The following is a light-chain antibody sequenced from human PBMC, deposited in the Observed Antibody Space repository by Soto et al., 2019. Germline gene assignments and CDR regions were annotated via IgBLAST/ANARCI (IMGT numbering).Light chain of an antibody. Sequence: EIVMTQSPATLSMSPGERATLSCRASQSVSSNLAWYQQRPGQAPRLLIYDASARATGIPASFSGSGSGTEFTLTISRLQFEDFATYYCQQYNNWPLTFGGGTKVEIK. V-gene: IGKV3-15*01. J-gene: IGKJ4*01. CDR3: QQYNNWPLT. CDR2: DAS. CDR1: QSVSSN.